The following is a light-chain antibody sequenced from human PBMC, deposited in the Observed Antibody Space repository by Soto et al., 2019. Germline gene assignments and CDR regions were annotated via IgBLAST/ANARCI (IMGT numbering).Light chain of an antibody. V-gene: IGKV3-15*01. CDR1: QSVSGN. Sequence: EIVMTQSPATLSVSPGERATLSCRASQSVSGNLAWYQQKPGQAPWLLIYGASTRATGIPARFSGSGSGTDFPLTISSLQSEDFALYYCQQYNNWPPTSGQGTRLESK. CDR3: QQYNNWPPT. CDR2: GAS. J-gene: IGKJ5*01.